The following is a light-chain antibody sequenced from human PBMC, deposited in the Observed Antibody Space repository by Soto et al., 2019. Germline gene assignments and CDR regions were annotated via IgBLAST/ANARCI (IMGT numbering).Light chain of an antibody. CDR1: QYVSSF. CDR2: RAS. J-gene: IGKJ1*01. Sequence: EIVLTQSPSTLPSSPGERATLSCRASQYVSSFLAWYQQKAGPAPRLIIYRASTMATGIPARFSGSGSGTEFTLTITSLQSEDFAVSSCQQHTNWTKTFGQGTKVDI. CDR3: QQHTNWTKT. V-gene: IGKV3D-15*01.